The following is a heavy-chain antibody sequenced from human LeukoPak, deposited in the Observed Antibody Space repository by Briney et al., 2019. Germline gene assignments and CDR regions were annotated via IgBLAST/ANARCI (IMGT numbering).Heavy chain of an antibody. CDR2: IYYSGST. V-gene: IGHV4-61*01. Sequence: SETLSLTCTVSGGSVSNGSYYWSWIRQPPGKGLEWIGYIYYSGSTNYNPSLKSRVTISVDTSKNQFSLKLSFVTAADTAVYYCARGFGYCSSTSCYGGGGDYWGQGTLVTVSS. J-gene: IGHJ4*02. CDR3: ARGFGYCSSTSCYGGGGDY. D-gene: IGHD2-2*03. CDR1: GGSVSNGSYY.